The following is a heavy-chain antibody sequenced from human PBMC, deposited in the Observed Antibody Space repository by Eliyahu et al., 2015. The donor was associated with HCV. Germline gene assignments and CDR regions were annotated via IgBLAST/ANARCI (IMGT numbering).Heavy chain of an antibody. CDR1: GFSLSTSGVG. V-gene: IGHV2-5*02. J-gene: IGHJ4*02. CDR3: AQSVRYYYDSSGHGDYFDY. Sequence: QITLKESGPTLVKPTQTLTLTCTFSGFSLSTSGVGVGWIRQPPGKALEWLALIYWDDDKRYSPSLKSRLTITKDTSKNQVVLTMTNMDPVDTATYYCAQSVRYYYDSSGHGDYFDYWGQGTLVTVSS. D-gene: IGHD3-22*01. CDR2: IYWDDDK.